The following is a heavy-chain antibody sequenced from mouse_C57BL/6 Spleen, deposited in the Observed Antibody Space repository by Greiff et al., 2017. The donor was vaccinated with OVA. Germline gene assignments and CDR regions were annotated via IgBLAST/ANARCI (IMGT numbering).Heavy chain of an antibody. CDR2: IRNKANNHAT. V-gene: IGHV6-6*01. CDR1: GFTFSDAW. D-gene: IGHD1-1*01. J-gene: IGHJ4*01. CDR3: TRRYGSSWGYAMDY. Sequence: EAKVEESGGGLVQPGGSMKLSCAASGFTFSDAWMDWVRQSPEKGLEWVAEIRNKANNHATYYAESVKGRFTISRDDSKSSVYLQMNSLRAEDTGIYYCTRRYGSSWGYAMDYWGQGTSVTVSS.